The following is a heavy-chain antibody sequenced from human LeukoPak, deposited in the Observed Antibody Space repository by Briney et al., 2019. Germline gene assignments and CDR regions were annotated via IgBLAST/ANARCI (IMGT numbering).Heavy chain of an antibody. V-gene: IGHV1-18*01. Sequence: ASVKASCKASGYTFINYGISWVRQAPGQGLEWMGWISAYNGNTNYAQKLQGRVTMTRDTSTTTAYMELRSLRSDDTAVYYCARGIFGVVTYYYYYMDVWGKGTTVTVSS. CDR3: ARGIFGVVTYYYYYMDV. D-gene: IGHD3-3*01. CDR2: ISAYNGNT. CDR1: GYTFINYG. J-gene: IGHJ6*03.